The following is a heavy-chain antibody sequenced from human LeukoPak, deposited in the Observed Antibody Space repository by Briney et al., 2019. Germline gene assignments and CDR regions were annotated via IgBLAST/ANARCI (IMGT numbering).Heavy chain of an antibody. CDR3: AKVGGSESPLDY. D-gene: IGHD3-16*01. CDR1: GFTFSSYG. V-gene: IGHV3-30*18. J-gene: IGHJ4*02. Sequence: GGSLRLSCAASGFTFSSYGMHWVREAPGKGLEWVAVISYDGSNKYYADSVKGRFTISRDNSKNTLYLQMNSLRAEDTAVYYCAKVGGSESPLDYWGQGTLVTVSS. CDR2: ISYDGSNK.